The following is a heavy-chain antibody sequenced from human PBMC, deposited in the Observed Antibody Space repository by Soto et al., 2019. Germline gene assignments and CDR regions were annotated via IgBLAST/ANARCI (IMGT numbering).Heavy chain of an antibody. J-gene: IGHJ3*02. D-gene: IGHD4-17*01. Sequence: QVQLVQSGAEVKKPGSSVKVSCRASGRTFSTYAMAWLRQAPGQGLEWMGGILAVFGTADYAPKFQGRGTMTVDESTNTAYVDLSSLASEHTAVYYCARGHEYGGNSDAFDIWGQGTMVTVSS. V-gene: IGHV1-69*12. CDR2: ILAVFGTA. CDR1: GRTFSTYA. CDR3: ARGHEYGGNSDAFDI.